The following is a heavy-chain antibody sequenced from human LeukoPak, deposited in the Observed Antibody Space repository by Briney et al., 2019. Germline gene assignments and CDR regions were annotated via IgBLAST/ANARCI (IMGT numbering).Heavy chain of an antibody. J-gene: IGHJ6*03. CDR1: GGSFSGYY. D-gene: IGHD3-3*01. CDR3: ARGGLYDFWSGYHYYYYYMDV. CDR2: INHSGST. Sequence: KASETLSLTCAVYGGSFSGYYWSWIRQPPGKGLEWIGEINHSGSTNYNPSLKSRVTISVDTSKNQFSLKLSSVTAADTAVYYCARGGLYDFWSGYHYYYYYMDVWGKGTTVTVSS. V-gene: IGHV4-34*01.